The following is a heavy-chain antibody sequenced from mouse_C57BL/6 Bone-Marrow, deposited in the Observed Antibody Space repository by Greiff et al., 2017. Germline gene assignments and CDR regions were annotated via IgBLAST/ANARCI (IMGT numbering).Heavy chain of an antibody. D-gene: IGHD1-1*01. CDR1: GYTFTSYW. Sequence: VQLQQPGAELVKPGASVKLSCKASGYTFTSYWMQWVKQRPGQGLEWIGEIVPSDSYTNYNQKFKGKATLTVDTSSSTAYMQLSSLTSEDSAVYYCARGITTVVGPLLDYWGQGTTLTVSS. CDR3: ARGITTVVGPLLDY. V-gene: IGHV1-50*01. J-gene: IGHJ2*01. CDR2: IVPSDSYT.